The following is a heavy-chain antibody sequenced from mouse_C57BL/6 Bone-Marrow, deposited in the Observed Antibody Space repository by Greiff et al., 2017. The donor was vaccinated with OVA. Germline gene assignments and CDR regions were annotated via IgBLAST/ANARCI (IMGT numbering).Heavy chain of an antibody. V-gene: IGHV5-12*01. J-gene: IGHJ2*01. CDR1: GFTFSDYY. CDR3: ARTGTRGPYYFDY. D-gene: IGHD4-1*01. CDR2: ISNGGGST. Sequence: DVKLVESGGGLVQPGGSLKLSCAASGFTFSDYYMYWVRQTPEKRLEWVAYISNGGGSTYYPDTVKGRFTISRDNAKNTLYLQMSRLKSEDTAMYYCARTGTRGPYYFDYWGQGTTLTVSS.